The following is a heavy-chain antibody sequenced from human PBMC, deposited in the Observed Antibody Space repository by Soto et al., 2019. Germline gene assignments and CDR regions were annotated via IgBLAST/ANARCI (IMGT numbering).Heavy chain of an antibody. J-gene: IGHJ6*02. CDR1: GGTFSSYA. D-gene: IGHD1-20*01. V-gene: IGHV1-69*01. Sequence: QVQLVQSGAEVKKPGSSVKVSCKASGGTFSSYAISWVRQAPGQGLEWMGGLIPIFGTANYAQKFQGRVTITADESTSTAYMELSSLRSEDTAVYYCATSGITGTTSYYYYGMDVWGQGTTVTVSS. CDR2: LIPIFGTA. CDR3: ATSGITGTTSYYYYGMDV.